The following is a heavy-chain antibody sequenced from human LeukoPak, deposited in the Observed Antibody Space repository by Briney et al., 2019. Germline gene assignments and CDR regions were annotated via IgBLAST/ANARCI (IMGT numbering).Heavy chain of an antibody. CDR2: IIPIFGTA. D-gene: IGHD3-10*01. V-gene: IGHV1-69*06. J-gene: IGHJ5*02. CDR1: GGTFSSYA. Sequence: SVKVSCKASGGTFSSYAISWVRQAPGQGLEWMGGIIPIFGTANYAQKFQGRVTITADKSTSTAYMELSSLRSEDTAVYYCARTYYYGSGSTCFDPWGQGTLVTVSS. CDR3: ARTYYYGSGSTCFDP.